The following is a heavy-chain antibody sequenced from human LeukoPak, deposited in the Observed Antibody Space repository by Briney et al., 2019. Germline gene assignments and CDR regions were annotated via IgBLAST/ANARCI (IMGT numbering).Heavy chain of an antibody. D-gene: IGHD6-19*01. J-gene: IGHJ4*02. Sequence: SETLSLTCAVYGGSFSGYYRSWIRQPPGKGLEWIGEINHSGTTNYNPSLKSRVTMSVDTSKNQFSLKLSSVTAADTAVYYCAKSSGWQVRDSYYFDYWGQGTLVTVSS. CDR1: GGSFSGYY. CDR3: AKSSGWQVRDSYYFDY. V-gene: IGHV4-34*01. CDR2: INHSGTT.